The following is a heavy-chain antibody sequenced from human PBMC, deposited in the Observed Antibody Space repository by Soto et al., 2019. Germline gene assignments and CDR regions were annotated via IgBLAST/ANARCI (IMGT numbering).Heavy chain of an antibody. CDR3: ARGVNGIDY. CDR2: ISSSRSYI. Sequence: EVQLVESGGGLGKPGGSPRLSCAGSGFTFSSYSMYWVRQPPGKGLEWVSSISSSRSYIDYADSVKGRFTIARDNANHSLYLQMNSLRADDTAVYYCARGVNGIDYCAAGSLVTVSS. V-gene: IGHV3-21*01. CDR1: GFTFSSYS. D-gene: IGHD6-13*01. J-gene: IGHJ4*02.